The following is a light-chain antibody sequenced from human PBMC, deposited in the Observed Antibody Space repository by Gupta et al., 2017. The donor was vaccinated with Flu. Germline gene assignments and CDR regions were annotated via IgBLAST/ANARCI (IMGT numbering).Light chain of an antibody. V-gene: IGKV3-15*01. CDR2: GAS. CDR3: QQNNNWPPYT. Sequence: EIVMTQSPATLSVSPGERATLSCRASQSVSSNLAWYQQKPGQAPRLLIYGASTRATGIPARFSGSGCGKEVTLTISSRQEEDFAVYYCQQNNNWPPYTFGQGTKVEIK. CDR1: QSVSSN. J-gene: IGKJ2*01.